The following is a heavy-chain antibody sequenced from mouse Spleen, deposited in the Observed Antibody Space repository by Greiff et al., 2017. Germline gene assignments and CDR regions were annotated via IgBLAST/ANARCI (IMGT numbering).Heavy chain of an antibody. Sequence: QVQLQQSGAELVRPGTSVKVSCKASGYAFTNYLIEWVKQRPGQGLEWIGVINPGSGGTNYNEKFKGKATLTADKSSSTAYMQLSSLTSEDSAVYFCARYGYDVKFAYWGQGTLVTVSA. J-gene: IGHJ3*01. CDR2: INPGSGGT. CDR1: GYAFTNYL. D-gene: IGHD2-2*01. V-gene: IGHV1-54*01. CDR3: ARYGYDVKFAY.